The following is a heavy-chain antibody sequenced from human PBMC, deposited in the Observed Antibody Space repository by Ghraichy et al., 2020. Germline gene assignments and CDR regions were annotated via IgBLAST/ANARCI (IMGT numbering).Heavy chain of an antibody. CDR1: GFTFSDYW. D-gene: IGHD6-19*01. V-gene: IGHV3-74*01. Sequence: GGSLRLSCDASGFTFSDYWMHWVRQAPGKGLVWVSRADEGARITDYADSVRGRFIISRDNAKNTLYLHMNSLRVEDTAMYFCVRDLAGRGGYWGQGTLVTVSS. CDR2: ADEGARIT. J-gene: IGHJ4*02. CDR3: VRDLAGRGGY.